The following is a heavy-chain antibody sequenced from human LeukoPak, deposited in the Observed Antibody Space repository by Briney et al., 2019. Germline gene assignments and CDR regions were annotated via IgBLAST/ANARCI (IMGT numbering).Heavy chain of an antibody. CDR1: GGSISSYY. J-gene: IGHJ4*02. CDR3: ARQAPYYDILTGYTYYFDY. D-gene: IGHD3-9*01. V-gene: IGHV4-59*08. CDR2: IYYSGNT. Sequence: SETLSLTCTVSGGSISSYYWSWIRQPPGKGLEWIGYIYYSGNTNYNPSLRSRVTISVDTSKNQFSLKLSSVTAADTAAYYCARQAPYYDILTGYTYYFDYWGQRTLVTVSS.